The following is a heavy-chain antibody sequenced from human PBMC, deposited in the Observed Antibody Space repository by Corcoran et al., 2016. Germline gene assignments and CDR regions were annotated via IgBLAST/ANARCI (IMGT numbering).Heavy chain of an antibody. D-gene: IGHD6-6*01. Sequence: QVQLQQWGAGLLKPSETLSLTCAVYGGSFSGYYWSWIRQPPGKGLEWIGEINHSGNTNYNPSLKSRVTMSVDTSRNQFSLKLSSVTAAATAVYYCARRCGSSSSWFDPWGQGTLVTVSS. V-gene: IGHV4-34*01. CDR1: GGSFSGYY. CDR3: ARRCGSSSSWFDP. CDR2: INHSGNT. J-gene: IGHJ5*02.